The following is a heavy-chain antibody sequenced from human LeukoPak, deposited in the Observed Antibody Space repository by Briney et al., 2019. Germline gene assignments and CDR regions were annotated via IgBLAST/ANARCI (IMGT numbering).Heavy chain of an antibody. CDR3: AREALGIAVSWYFDL. D-gene: IGHD6-19*01. CDR1: GYTFTSYG. Sequence: GASVKVSCKASGYTFTSYGISWVRQAPGQGLEWMGWISAYNGNTNYAQKLQGRVTMTTDTSTSTAYMELRSLRSDDTAVYYCAREALGIAVSWYFDLWGRGTLVTVSS. J-gene: IGHJ2*01. CDR2: ISAYNGNT. V-gene: IGHV1-18*01.